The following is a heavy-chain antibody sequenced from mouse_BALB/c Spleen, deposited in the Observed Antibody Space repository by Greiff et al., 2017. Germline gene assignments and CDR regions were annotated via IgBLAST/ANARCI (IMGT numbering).Heavy chain of an antibody. D-gene: IGHD2-4*01. CDR3: AGITTAFAY. J-gene: IGHJ3*01. V-gene: IGHV2-9*02. Sequence: QVQLKQSGPGLVAPSQSLSITCTVSGFSLTSYGVHWVRQPPGKGLEWLGVIWAGGSTNYNSALMSRLSISKDNSKSQVFLKMNSLQTDDTAMYYCAGITTAFAYWGQGTLVTVSA. CDR1: GFSLTSYG. CDR2: IWAGGST.